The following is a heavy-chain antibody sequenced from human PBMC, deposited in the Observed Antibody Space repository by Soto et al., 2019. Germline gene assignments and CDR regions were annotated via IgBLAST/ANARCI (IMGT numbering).Heavy chain of an antibody. J-gene: IGHJ4*02. CDR3: ARGGYSSSR. D-gene: IGHD6-6*01. V-gene: IGHV3-23*01. CDR1: GFTFSSYA. Sequence: QTGGSLRLSCAASGFTFSSYAMSWVRQAPGKGLEWVSTVSVSGANTYYADSVQGRFTTSRDNSKNTLYLQMNSLRVDDTAVYYCARGGYSSSRWGQGTLVTVSS. CDR2: VSVSGANT.